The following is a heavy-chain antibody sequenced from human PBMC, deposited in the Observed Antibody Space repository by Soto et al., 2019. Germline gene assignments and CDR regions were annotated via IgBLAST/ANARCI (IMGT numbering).Heavy chain of an antibody. V-gene: IGHV3-23*01. Sequence: GGSLRLSCVASGFTFRSYAMSWVRQAPGKGLEWVSTIRSNGVTTYYADSVKGRFTISRDNSKKTLYVQIDSLRAEDTAVYFCAKVRYSGSYHVATFDIWGQGTMVTVSS. CDR2: IRSNGVTT. D-gene: IGHD1-26*01. J-gene: IGHJ3*02. CDR3: AKVRYSGSYHVATFDI. CDR1: GFTFRSYA.